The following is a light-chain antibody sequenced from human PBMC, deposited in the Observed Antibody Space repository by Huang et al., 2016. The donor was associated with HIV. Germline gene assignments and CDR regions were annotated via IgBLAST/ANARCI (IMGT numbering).Light chain of an antibody. CDR3: HQYYSMFQT. CDR1: QTLSYGSSDKNY. CDR2: WSS. J-gene: IGKJ1*01. V-gene: IGKV4-1*01. Sequence: DIVMTQSPDSLALSLGDRAAINCTSSQTLSYGSSDKNYLNWYQVKPGRPPKLLISWSSVRESGVPDRFSGSGSGTHFTLTISSLQAEDVAVYYCHQYYSMFQTFGQGTKVEV.